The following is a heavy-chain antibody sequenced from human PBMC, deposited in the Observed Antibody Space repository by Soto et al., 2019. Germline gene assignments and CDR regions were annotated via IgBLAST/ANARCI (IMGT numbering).Heavy chain of an antibody. CDR2: IIPIFGTA. J-gene: IGHJ6*02. V-gene: IGHV1-69*01. D-gene: IGHD6-13*01. CDR3: ARDNRIAAAGRVTSGMDV. Sequence: QVQLVQSGAEVKKPGSSVKVSCKASGGTFSSYAISWVRQAPGQGLEWMGGIIPIFGTANYAQKFQGRVTITANESTSTAYMELSSLRSEDTAVYYCARDNRIAAAGRVTSGMDVLGQGTTVTVSS. CDR1: GGTFSSYA.